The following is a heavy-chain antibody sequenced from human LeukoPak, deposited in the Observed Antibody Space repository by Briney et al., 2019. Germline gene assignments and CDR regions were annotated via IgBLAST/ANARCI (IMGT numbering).Heavy chain of an antibody. Sequence: PSETLSLICTVSGGPITDSYWSWIRRSAGTGMEWIGRIHATGSTDYSPSLKSRVSMSLDMPTKQFSLTLSAVTAADTATYYCARILDRDIWGQGTLVTVSP. CDR2: IHATGST. CDR1: GGPITDSY. V-gene: IGHV4-4*07. CDR3: ARILDRDI. J-gene: IGHJ3*02. D-gene: IGHD3-22*01.